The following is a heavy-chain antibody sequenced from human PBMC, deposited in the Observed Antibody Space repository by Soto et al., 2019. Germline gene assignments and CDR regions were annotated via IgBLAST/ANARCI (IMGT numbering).Heavy chain of an antibody. V-gene: IGHV1-2*04. Sequence: ASVKVSCKASGYTFTGYYMHWVRQAPGQGLEWMGWINPNIGGTNYAQKFQGWVTMTRDTSISTAYMELSRLRSDDTAVYYCARDWGYCTNGVCEIYWFDPWGQGTLVTVSS. CDR1: GYTFTGYY. D-gene: IGHD2-8*01. CDR2: INPNIGGT. CDR3: ARDWGYCTNGVCEIYWFDP. J-gene: IGHJ5*02.